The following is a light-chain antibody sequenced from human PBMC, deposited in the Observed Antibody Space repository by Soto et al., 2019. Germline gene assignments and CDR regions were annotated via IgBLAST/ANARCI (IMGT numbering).Light chain of an antibody. CDR2: EVS. J-gene: IGLJ3*02. V-gene: IGLV2-14*01. CDR3: SSYMRSSTLV. Sequence: QSVLTQPASVSGSPGQSITISCTGSSSDIGGYNYVSWYQQHPGKAPQLLIYEVSNWPSGVSNRFSGSKSGNTASLTISGLQAEDEADYHCSSYMRSSTLVFGGGTKVTVL. CDR1: SSDIGGYNY.